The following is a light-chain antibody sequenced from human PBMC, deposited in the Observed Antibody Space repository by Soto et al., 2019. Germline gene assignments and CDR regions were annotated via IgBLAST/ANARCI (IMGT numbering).Light chain of an antibody. CDR1: GDITTR. Sequence: KIPQPPSPVFASEGARVTISFRPSGDITTRLAWYQQKPGNAPKLLIYAAFILQSGVPSRFSGYGSGTDFTLSISSLQPEDFATYYCQQADSFPITFGQGTRLEIK. J-gene: IGKJ5*01. V-gene: IGKV1-12*01. CDR3: QQADSFPIT. CDR2: AAF.